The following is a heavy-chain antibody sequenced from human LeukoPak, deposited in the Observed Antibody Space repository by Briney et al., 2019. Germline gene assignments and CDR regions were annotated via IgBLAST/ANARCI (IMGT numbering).Heavy chain of an antibody. V-gene: IGHV3-53*01. J-gene: IGHJ4*02. CDR3: ATSPLLWFGELFQY. CDR1: GFTVSSNY. Sequence: GGSLRLSCAASGFTVSSNYMSWVRQAPGKGLEWVSVIYSGGSTYYADSVKGRFTISRDNSKNTLYLQMNSLRAEDTAVYYCATSPLLWFGELFQYWGQGTLVTVSS. CDR2: IYSGGST. D-gene: IGHD3-10*01.